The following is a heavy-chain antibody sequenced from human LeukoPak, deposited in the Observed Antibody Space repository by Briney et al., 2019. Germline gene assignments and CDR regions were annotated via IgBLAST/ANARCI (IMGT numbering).Heavy chain of an antibody. CDR3: ARGGVLKSVDY. CDR2: IYNSGST. Sequence: SETLSLTCTVSDDSITMYYWTWIRQPPGKGLEWIGYIYNSGSTKYSPSLKSRVTISVDTSKNQFSLKLSSVTAADTAVYYCARGGVLKSVDYWGQGTLVAVSS. D-gene: IGHD3-16*01. CDR1: DDSITMYY. J-gene: IGHJ4*02. V-gene: IGHV4-59*01.